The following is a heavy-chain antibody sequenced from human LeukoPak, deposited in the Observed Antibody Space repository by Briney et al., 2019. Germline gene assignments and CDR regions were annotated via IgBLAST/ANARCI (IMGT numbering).Heavy chain of an antibody. J-gene: IGHJ6*02. CDR1: GFTFSDYY. V-gene: IGHV3-11*01. Sequence: GGSLRLSCVASGFTFSDYYMNWIRQAPGKGLEWVSYITTSGSTIYYIDSVKGPFTISRDNAKNSLYLQMNSLRAEDTAVYYCARSNSYGYVRTMDVWGQGTTVTVSS. CDR2: ITTSGSTI. CDR3: ARSNSYGYVRTMDV. D-gene: IGHD5-18*01.